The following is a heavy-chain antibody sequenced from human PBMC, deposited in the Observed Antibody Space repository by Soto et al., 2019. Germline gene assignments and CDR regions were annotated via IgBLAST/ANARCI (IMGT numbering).Heavy chain of an antibody. Sequence: GGSLRLSCAASRFIFSDWSMSWVRQAPGKGLQWISYISSSSSTIYYADSVKGRFTISRDNAKNSLFLQMNTLRTEDTAVYYCARDFATHCSGSTCYPYAYWGQGALVTVSS. CDR1: RFIFSDWS. CDR2: ISSSSSTI. V-gene: IGHV3-48*04. J-gene: IGHJ4*02. CDR3: ARDFATHCSGSTCYPYAY. D-gene: IGHD3-16*01.